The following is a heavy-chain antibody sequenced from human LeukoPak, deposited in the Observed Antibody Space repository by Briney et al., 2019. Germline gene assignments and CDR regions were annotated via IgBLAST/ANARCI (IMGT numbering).Heavy chain of an antibody. CDR2: INSDGGST. J-gene: IGHJ3*02. D-gene: IGHD3-22*01. CDR1: EFIFSTYW. V-gene: IGHV3-74*01. Sequence: PGGSLRLSCAASEFIFSTYWMHWVRQAPGKGLVWVSRINSDGGSTTYADSVKGRFTISRDNSKNTLYLQMNSLGAEDTAVYYCARETYYYDSSGYYPAAFDIWGQGTMVTVSS. CDR3: ARETYYYDSSGYYPAAFDI.